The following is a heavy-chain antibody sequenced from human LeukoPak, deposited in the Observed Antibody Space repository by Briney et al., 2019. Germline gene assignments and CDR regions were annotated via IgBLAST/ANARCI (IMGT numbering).Heavy chain of an antibody. CDR3: AREPVRKRWFDS. V-gene: IGHV3-7*03. D-gene: IGHD3-10*01. J-gene: IGHJ5*01. CDR1: GFTFSNYW. Sequence: GGSLRLSCTASGFTFSNYWMSRVRQAPNKGLEWVANIKYDGSEKYYVDSVKGRLTISRDNAKNSLYLQMNSLRAEDTAVYYCAREPVRKRWFDSWGQGTLVTVSS. CDR2: IKYDGSEK.